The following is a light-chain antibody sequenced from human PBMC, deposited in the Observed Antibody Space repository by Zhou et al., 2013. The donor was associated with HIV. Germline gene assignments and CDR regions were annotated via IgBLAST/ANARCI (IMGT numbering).Light chain of an antibody. CDR3: HQYSSYPYT. CDR2: KAS. V-gene: IGKV1-5*03. J-gene: IGKJ2*01. CDR1: QSISSW. Sequence: DIQMTQSPSTLSASVGDRVIITCRASQSISSWLAWYQQKPGKSPNLLISKASSLESGVPSRFSGSESGTEFTLTISSLQPDDFATYYCHQYSSYPYTFGQGTKLEIK.